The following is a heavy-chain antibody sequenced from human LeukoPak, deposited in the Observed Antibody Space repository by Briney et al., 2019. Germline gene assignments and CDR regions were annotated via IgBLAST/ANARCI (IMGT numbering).Heavy chain of an antibody. CDR3: AREGTVTTYFDY. CDR1: GGTFSSYA. CDR2: IIPIFGTA. Sequence: SVKVSCKASGGTFSSYAISWVRQAPGQGLEWMGGIIPIFGTANYAQKFQGRVTITADKSTSTAYMELSSLRSEDTAVYYCAREGTVTTYFDYWGQGTLVTVAS. D-gene: IGHD4-17*01. V-gene: IGHV1-69*06. J-gene: IGHJ4*02.